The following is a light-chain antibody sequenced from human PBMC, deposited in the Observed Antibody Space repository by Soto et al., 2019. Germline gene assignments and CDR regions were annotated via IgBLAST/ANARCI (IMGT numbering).Light chain of an antibody. CDR2: GAS. V-gene: IGKV3-20*01. J-gene: IGKJ1*01. Sequence: TQFPATLSLSQRDGANLSCSASQSLSYKVSSPRQKPGQAPRLLIYGASSRATGIPTRFSGSGSGTDFTLSITRLEPEDFAVYYCHQYETSLGLTFGQGTKVDIK. CDR1: QSLSYK. CDR3: HQYETSLGLT.